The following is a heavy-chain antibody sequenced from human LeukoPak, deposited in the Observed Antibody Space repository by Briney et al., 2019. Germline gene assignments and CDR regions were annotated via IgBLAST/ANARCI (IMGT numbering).Heavy chain of an antibody. J-gene: IGHJ5*02. V-gene: IGHV4-39*01. Sequence: SETLSLTCTVSGGSISSSSYYWGWIRQPPGKGLEWIGSIYYSGSTYYNPSLKSRVTISVDTSKNQFSLKLSSVTAADTAVYYCARHLYSSSWYNWFDPWGQGTLVTVSS. CDR2: IYYSGST. CDR1: GGSISSSSYY. D-gene: IGHD6-13*01. CDR3: ARHLYSSSWYNWFDP.